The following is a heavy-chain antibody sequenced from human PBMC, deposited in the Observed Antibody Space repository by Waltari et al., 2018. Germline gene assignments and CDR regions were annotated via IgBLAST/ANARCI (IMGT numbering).Heavy chain of an antibody. CDR1: GFTFDDYA. J-gene: IGHJ4*02. CDR3: AKGSSGYYYVSDFIDY. Sequence: EVQLVESGGGLVQPGRSLRLSCAASGFTFDDYAMHWVRQAPGKGLEWVSGISWNSGSIGYADSVKGRFTISRDNAKNSLYLQMNSLRAEDTALYYCAKGSSGYYYVSDFIDYWGQGTLVTVSS. D-gene: IGHD3-22*01. V-gene: IGHV3-9*01. CDR2: ISWNSGSI.